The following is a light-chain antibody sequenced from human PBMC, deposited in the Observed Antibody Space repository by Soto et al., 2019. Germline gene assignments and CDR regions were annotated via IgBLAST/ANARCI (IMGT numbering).Light chain of an antibody. CDR2: GAS. V-gene: IGKV3-20*01. Sequence: EIVLTQSPATLPLLPGERATLSCRTSNFVSNSQLAWYHQRSGHSPRLLLHGASSRAAGIPDRFSGSGSGTDFILTVSRLEPEDFAVYYCQVHLPSPPGYTFGQGTKLEIK. CDR1: NFVSNSQ. CDR3: QVHLPSPPGYT. J-gene: IGKJ2*01.